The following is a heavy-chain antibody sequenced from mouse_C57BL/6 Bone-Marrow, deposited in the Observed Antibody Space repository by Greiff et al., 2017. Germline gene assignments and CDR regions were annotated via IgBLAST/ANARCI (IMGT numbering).Heavy chain of an antibody. J-gene: IGHJ2*01. Sequence: EVQLVESGGGLVKPGGSLTLSCAASGFTFSSYAMSWVRQTPEKRLEWVATISDGGSYTYYPDNVKGRFTISRDNAKNNLYLQMSHLKSEDTAMYYCARYSHCDYWGQGTTLTVSS. CDR1: GFTFSSYA. V-gene: IGHV5-4*01. D-gene: IGHD2-12*01. CDR3: ARYSHCDY. CDR2: ISDGGSYT.